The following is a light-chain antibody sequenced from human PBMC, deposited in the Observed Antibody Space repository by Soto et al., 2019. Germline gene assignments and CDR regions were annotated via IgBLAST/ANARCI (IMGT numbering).Light chain of an antibody. Sequence: IQITHSPSSLSASVVDRVSITFLASQSIGTFLNWYQQKPGEAPNLLIHTSFSLYSGVPSRFSGSGSGTDFTLTIGSMQPQDFATYFCQRGFSAVWMFGHGTKVDIK. V-gene: IGKV1-39*01. CDR3: QRGFSAVWM. CDR1: QSIGTF. J-gene: IGKJ1*01. CDR2: TSF.